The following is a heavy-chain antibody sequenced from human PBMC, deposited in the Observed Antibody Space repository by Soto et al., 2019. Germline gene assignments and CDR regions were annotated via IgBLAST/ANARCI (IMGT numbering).Heavy chain of an antibody. CDR3: AKASGIAARTDAFAV. CDR1: GFTFSKYV. V-gene: IGHV3-30*18. D-gene: IGHD6-6*01. J-gene: IGHJ3*01. CDR2: ISYDVSNK. Sequence: QVQLVESGGGVVQPERSLRLSCAASGFTFSKYVMHWVRQAPGKGLEWVAAISYDVSNKYYADSVKGRFTISRYNSKNTLYLQMSCLRGEDSAVYYCAKASGIAARTDAFAVWGQGTIVTVSS.